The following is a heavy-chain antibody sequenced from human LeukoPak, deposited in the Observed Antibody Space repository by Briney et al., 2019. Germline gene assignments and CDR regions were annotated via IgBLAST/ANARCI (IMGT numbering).Heavy chain of an antibody. CDR2: IYHSGST. CDR1: GGSISSGGYS. J-gene: IGHJ6*02. CDR3: ARGSRGLRIWFGELSLYYYGMDV. V-gene: IGHV4-30-2*01. Sequence: SETLSLTCAVSGGSISSGGYSWSWIRQPPGKGLEWIGYIYHSGSTYYNPSLKSRVTISVDRSKNQFSLKLSSVTAADTAVYYCARGSRGLRIWFGELSLYYYGMDVWGQGTTVTVSS. D-gene: IGHD3-10*01.